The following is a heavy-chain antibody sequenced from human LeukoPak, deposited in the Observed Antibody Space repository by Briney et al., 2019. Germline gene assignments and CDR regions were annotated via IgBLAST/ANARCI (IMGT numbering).Heavy chain of an antibody. CDR1: GFTFSSYG. CDR2: ISYDGSNK. CDR3: AKGGGGIADY. V-gene: IGHV3-30*18. D-gene: IGHD6-13*01. Sequence: PGRSLRLSCAASGFTFSSYGMHWVRQAPGKGLEWVAVISYDGSNKYYADSVKGRFTISRDNSKNTLYLQMNSLRAEDTAVYYCAKGGGGIADYWGQGTLVTVSS. J-gene: IGHJ1*01.